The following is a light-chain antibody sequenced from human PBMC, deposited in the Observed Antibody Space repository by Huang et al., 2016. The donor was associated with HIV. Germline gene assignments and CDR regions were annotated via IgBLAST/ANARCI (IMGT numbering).Light chain of an antibody. CDR2: GAS. CDR3: QQYDYWPPVT. J-gene: IGKJ1*01. CDR1: TSIKNN. V-gene: IGKV3-15*01. Sequence: IVMTQSPVTLSVSPGERAALSCRAGTSIKNNLAWYQQKPGQAPRLLIYGASTRANGVPARFSGSGSGTEFTLTINNLQSDDVAVYYCQQYDYWPPVTFGQGTKV.